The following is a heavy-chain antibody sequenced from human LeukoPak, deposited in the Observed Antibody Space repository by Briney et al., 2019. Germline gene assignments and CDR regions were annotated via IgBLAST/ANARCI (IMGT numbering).Heavy chain of an antibody. V-gene: IGHV4-61*02. CDR2: IYTSGTT. CDR3: ARAHWFVDYYYYMDV. D-gene: IGHD3-10*01. Sequence: SETLSLTCTVSGGSMNSGNYYWSWIRQPTGKALEWIGRIYTSGTTSYRPSLQSRVTISIDTSKNQFSPKLNSMTAADTAVYYCARAHWFVDYYYYMDVWGKGATVTVSS. CDR1: GGSMNSGNYY. J-gene: IGHJ6*03.